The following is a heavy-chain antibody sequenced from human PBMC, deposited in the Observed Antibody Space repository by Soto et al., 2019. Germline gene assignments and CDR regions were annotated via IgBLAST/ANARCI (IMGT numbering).Heavy chain of an antibody. CDR2: ISGSGGST. CDR3: ANFAGDYGDYGRWYLDL. V-gene: IGHV3-23*01. J-gene: IGHJ2*01. Sequence: VGSLRLSCAASGFTFSSYAMSWVRQAPGKGLEWVSAISGSGGSTYYADSVKGRFTTSRDNSKNTLYLQMNSLRAEDTAVYYFANFAGDYGDYGRWYLDLWGSGTLVTVSS. D-gene: IGHD4-17*01. CDR1: GFTFSSYA.